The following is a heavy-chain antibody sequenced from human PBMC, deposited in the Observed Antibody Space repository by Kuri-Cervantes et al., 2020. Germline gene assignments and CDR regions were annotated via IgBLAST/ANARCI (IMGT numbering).Heavy chain of an antibody. J-gene: IGHJ4*02. V-gene: IGHV3-7*03. CDR3: ARESGSGSPY. Sequence: GESLKISCAASGFRFISYWMTWVRQAPGKGLEWVANIKQDGSEKYYVDSVKGRFTISRDNAKNSMYLQMNSLRGEDTALYHCARESGSGSPYWGQGTLVTVSS. CDR2: IKQDGSEK. D-gene: IGHD1-26*01. CDR1: GFRFISYW.